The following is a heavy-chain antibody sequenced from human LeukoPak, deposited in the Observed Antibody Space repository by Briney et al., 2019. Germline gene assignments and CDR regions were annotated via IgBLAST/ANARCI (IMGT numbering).Heavy chain of an antibody. V-gene: IGHV1-69*13. CDR2: IIPIFGTA. CDR3: ATGRGDSSVDDAFDI. CDR1: GGTFSSHA. J-gene: IGHJ3*02. Sequence: ASVKVSCKASGGTFSSHAISWVRQAPGQGLEWMGGIIPIFGTANYAQKFQGRVTITADESTSTAYMELSSLRSEDTAVYYCATGRGDSSVDDAFDIWGQGTMVTVSS. D-gene: IGHD3-22*01.